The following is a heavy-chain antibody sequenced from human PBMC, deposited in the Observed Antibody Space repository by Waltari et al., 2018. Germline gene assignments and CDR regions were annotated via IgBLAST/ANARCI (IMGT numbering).Heavy chain of an antibody. D-gene: IGHD2-15*01. CDR3: ARGPPKTYCSGGSCWGYFDY. V-gene: IGHV1-69*05. CDR1: GGTFSSYA. CDR2: IIPIFGTA. Sequence: QVQLVQSGAEVKKPGSSVKVSCKASGGTFSSYAISWVRQAPGQGLEWMGGIIPIFGTANYAQKFQGRVTITTDESTSTAYMELSSLRSEDTAVYYCARGPPKTYCSGGSCWGYFDYWGQGTLVTVSS. J-gene: IGHJ4*02.